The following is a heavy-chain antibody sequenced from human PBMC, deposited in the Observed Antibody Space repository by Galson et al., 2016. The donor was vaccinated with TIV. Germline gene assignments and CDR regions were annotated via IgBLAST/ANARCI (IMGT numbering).Heavy chain of an antibody. CDR1: GYTFTTYY. Sequence: SVKVSCKASGYTFTTYYIHWVRQAPGQGLEWMGVIDPSGGGTTYAQKFQARVTMTRDTSTSTVYLGLSSLTSADTAVYYCTRDLGRRREYWGQGTLVTVSS. V-gene: IGHV1-46*01. D-gene: IGHD1-26*01. J-gene: IGHJ4*02. CDR2: IDPSGGGT. CDR3: TRDLGRRREY.